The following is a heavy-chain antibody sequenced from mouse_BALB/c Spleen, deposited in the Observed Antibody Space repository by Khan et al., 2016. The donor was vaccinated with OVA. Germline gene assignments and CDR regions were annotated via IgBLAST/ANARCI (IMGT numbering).Heavy chain of an antibody. D-gene: IGHD1-2*01. J-gene: IGHJ4*01. Sequence: VQLKESGGGLVQPGGSLKLSCAASGFTFSSNTMSWVRQTPEKRLEWVAYITNGGGNTYYPDTVKGRFTISRDNAKNTPYLQMSSLKSVNTAMYYVASIPTFVTAALDYWGQGTSVTVSS. CDR1: GFTFSSNT. CDR3: ASIPTFVTAALDY. V-gene: IGHV5-12-2*01. CDR2: ITNGGGNT.